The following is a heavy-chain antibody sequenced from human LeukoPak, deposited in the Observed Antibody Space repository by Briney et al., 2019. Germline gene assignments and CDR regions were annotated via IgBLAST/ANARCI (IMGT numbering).Heavy chain of an antibody. Sequence: PGGSLRLSCAASGFTFSSYSMNWVRQAPGKGLEWVSYISSSGSTIYYADSVKGRFTISRDNAKNSLYLQMNSLRAEDTAVYYCARGGEPGNWFDPWGQGTLVTVSS. V-gene: IGHV3-48*04. CDR2: ISSSGSTI. D-gene: IGHD3-16*01. CDR3: ARGGEPGNWFDP. CDR1: GFTFSSYS. J-gene: IGHJ5*02.